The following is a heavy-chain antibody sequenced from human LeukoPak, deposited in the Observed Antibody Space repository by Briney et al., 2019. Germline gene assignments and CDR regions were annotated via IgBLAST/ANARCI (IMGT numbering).Heavy chain of an antibody. D-gene: IGHD3-10*01. CDR1: GLTFSSYG. Sequence: GRSLRLSCAASGLTFSSYGMHWVRQAPGKGLEWVAVIWYDGSNKYYADSVKGRFTISRDNSKNTLYLQMNSLRAEDTAVYYCAARNYYGSGSYIRSGASDIWGQGTMVTVSS. CDR3: AARNYYGSGSYIRSGASDI. V-gene: IGHV3-33*01. J-gene: IGHJ3*02. CDR2: IWYDGSNK.